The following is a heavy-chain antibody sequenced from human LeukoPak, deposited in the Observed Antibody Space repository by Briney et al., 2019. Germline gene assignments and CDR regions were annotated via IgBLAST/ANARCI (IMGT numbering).Heavy chain of an antibody. Sequence: GGSLRLSCAASGFTFSRFFMSWVRQAPGKGLEWVVSINQDGSYKSYADSVKGRFTISRDNAKNSLYLQINSLRAEDTAIYYCARWSEGFDYWGQGTLVTVSS. J-gene: IGHJ4*02. CDR2: INQDGSYK. V-gene: IGHV3-7*04. CDR1: GFTFSRFF. CDR3: ARWSEGFDY.